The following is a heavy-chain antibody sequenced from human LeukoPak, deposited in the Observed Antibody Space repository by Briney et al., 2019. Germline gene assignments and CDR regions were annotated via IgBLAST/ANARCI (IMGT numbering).Heavy chain of an antibody. V-gene: IGHV1-8*03. CDR2: MNPNSGIT. CDR3: ATELKVEQSGSGPFDY. J-gene: IGHJ4*02. CDR1: GYSFTNYD. D-gene: IGHD2-15*01. Sequence: ASVKVSCKASGYSFTNYDINWVRQATGQGLEWMGWMNPNSGITAYAQKFQGRVTITRNTSISTAYMELSSLRSEDTAVYYCATELKVEQSGSGPFDYWGQGTLVTVSS.